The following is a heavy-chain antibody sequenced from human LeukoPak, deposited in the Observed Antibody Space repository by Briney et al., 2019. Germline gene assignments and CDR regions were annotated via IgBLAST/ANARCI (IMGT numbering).Heavy chain of an antibody. D-gene: IGHD5-12*01. CDR1: GGSISSYY. CDR2: IYYSGST. V-gene: IGHV4-59*01. J-gene: IGHJ3*02. Sequence: PSETLSLTCTVSGGSISSYYWSWIRQPPGKGLEWIGYIYYSGSTNYNPSLKSRVTISVDTSKNQFSLKLSSVTAADTAVYYCARGYGGYVSSVHAFDMWGQGTMVTVYS. CDR3: ARGYGGYVSSVHAFDM.